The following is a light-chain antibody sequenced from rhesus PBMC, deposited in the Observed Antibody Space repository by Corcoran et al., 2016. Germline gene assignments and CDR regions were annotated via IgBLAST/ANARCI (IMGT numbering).Light chain of an antibody. CDR3: QQYSSSQYS. CDR1: QSISSW. J-gene: IGKJ2*01. CDR2: KES. Sequence: DIQMTQSPSSLSASVGDTVTITCRASQSISSWLAWYQQKPGKAPKLLIYKESTLQSGVPSRFSGSGSGTYFTLTISSLQSEDFATYYCQQYSSSQYSFGQGTKVEIK. V-gene: IGKV1-22*01.